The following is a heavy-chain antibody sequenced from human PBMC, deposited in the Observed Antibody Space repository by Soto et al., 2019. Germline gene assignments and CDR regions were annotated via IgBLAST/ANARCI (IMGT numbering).Heavy chain of an antibody. J-gene: IGHJ5*02. Sequence: QVQLVQSGAEVKKPGSSVKVSCTASGGTSRSLSITWVRQAPGQGLEWMGGITPLFGIPNYPQKFQGRLTITADKSTGTAYLELSSLRSEDTAVYYCARDTHSAGGWFDTWGRGTLVTVSS. CDR2: ITPLFGIP. D-gene: IGHD2-15*01. V-gene: IGHV1-69*17. CDR3: ARDTHSAGGWFDT. CDR1: GGTSRSLS.